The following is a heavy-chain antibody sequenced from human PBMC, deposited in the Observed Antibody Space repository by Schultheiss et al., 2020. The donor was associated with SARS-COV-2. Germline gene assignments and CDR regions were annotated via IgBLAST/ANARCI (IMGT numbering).Heavy chain of an antibody. V-gene: IGHV3-74*01. CDR3: AKEGEQQLVLAFDI. CDR1: GFTFSSYW. D-gene: IGHD6-13*01. J-gene: IGHJ3*02. CDR2: INSDGSST. Sequence: GGSLSLSCAASGFTFSSYWMHWVRQAPGKGLVWVSRINSDGSSTSYADSVKGRFTISRDNAKNTLYLQMISLRAEDTAVYYCAKEGEQQLVLAFDIWGQGTMVTVSS.